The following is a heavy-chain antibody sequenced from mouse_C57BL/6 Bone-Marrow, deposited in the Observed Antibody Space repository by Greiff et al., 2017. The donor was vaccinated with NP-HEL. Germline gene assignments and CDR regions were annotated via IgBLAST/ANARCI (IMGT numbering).Heavy chain of an antibody. CDR3: APHYYGSSYGFAY. V-gene: IGHV1-81*01. D-gene: IGHD1-1*01. J-gene: IGHJ3*01. Sequence: QVQLQQSGAELARPGASVKLSCKASGYTFTSYGISWVKQRTGQGLEWIGEIYPRSGNTYYNEKFKGKATLTADKSSSTAYMELRSLTSEDSAVYFCAPHYYGSSYGFAYWGQGTLVTVSA. CDR1: GYTFTSYG. CDR2: IYPRSGNT.